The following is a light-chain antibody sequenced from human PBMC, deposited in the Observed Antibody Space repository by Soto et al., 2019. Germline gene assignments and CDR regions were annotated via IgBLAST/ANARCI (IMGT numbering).Light chain of an antibody. J-gene: IGKJ5*01. CDR1: QSVNSY. Sequence: EIVMTQSPGTLSAAPGESVTLSCRASQSVNSYLAWYQQKPGQAPRLLIYGASTRATGISARFSGSGSGTECTLTISSLQSEDFAVYYCQQYHNWTPVTFGQGTRLEIK. CDR2: GAS. V-gene: IGKV3-15*01. CDR3: QQYHNWTPVT.